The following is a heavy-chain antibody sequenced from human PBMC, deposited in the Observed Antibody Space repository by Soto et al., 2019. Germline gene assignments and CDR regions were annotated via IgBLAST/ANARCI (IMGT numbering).Heavy chain of an antibody. CDR3: AKGGYSSSWYAGGDYYYYGMDV. J-gene: IGHJ6*02. CDR1: GFTFSSYG. D-gene: IGHD6-13*01. CDR2: ISYDGSNK. Sequence: GGSLRLSCAASGFTFSSYGMHWVRQAPGKGLEWVAVISYDGSNKYYADSVKGRFTISRDNSKNTLYLQMNSLRAEDTAVYYWAKGGYSSSWYAGGDYYYYGMDVWGQGTTVTVSS. V-gene: IGHV3-30*18.